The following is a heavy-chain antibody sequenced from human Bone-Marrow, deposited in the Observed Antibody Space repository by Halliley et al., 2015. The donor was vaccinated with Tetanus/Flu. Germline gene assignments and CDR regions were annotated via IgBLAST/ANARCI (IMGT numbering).Heavy chain of an antibody. J-gene: IGHJ6*02. V-gene: IGHV4-34*01. D-gene: IGHD5-12*01. CDR1: GGSFSGYY. CDR3: ARVLQQVAQKKYYGMDV. CDR2: INHRGST. Sequence: LRLSCAVYGGSFSGYYWSWIRQPPGKGLEWIGEINHRGSTNYNPSLKSRVTISVDTSKNQFSLKLSSVTAADTAVYYCARVLQQVAQKKYYGMDVWGQGTTVTVSS.